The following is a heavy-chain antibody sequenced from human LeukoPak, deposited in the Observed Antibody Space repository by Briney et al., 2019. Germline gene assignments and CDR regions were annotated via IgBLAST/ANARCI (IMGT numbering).Heavy chain of an antibody. CDR3: ARDQRGGVARGHYGMDV. J-gene: IGHJ6*02. D-gene: IGHD3-16*01. CDR1: GFTFSSYS. V-gene: IGHV3-21*04. Sequence: PGGSLRLSCEDSGFTFSSYSMNWFRQAPGKGREWVSCISNNNSYIYYADSVKGRFTISRDNAKNSLYLQMNSLRGEDTAVYYCARDQRGGVARGHYGMDVWGQGTTVTVSS. CDR2: ISNNNSYI.